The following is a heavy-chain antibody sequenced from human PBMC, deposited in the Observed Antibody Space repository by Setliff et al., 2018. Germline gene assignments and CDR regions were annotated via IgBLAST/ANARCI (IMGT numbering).Heavy chain of an antibody. V-gene: IGHV7-4-1*02. CDR3: ASQMGTSETYPK. J-gene: IGHJ4*02. CDR2: INTNTGNP. D-gene: IGHD1-26*01. CDR1: GYTFSAYG. Sequence: ASVKVSCKSFGYTFSAYGVSWVRQAPGQGLEWMGWINTNTGNPTYAQGFTGRFVFSLDTSVSTAYLQISSLKAEDTAVYYCASQMGTSETYPKWGQGTPVTVSS.